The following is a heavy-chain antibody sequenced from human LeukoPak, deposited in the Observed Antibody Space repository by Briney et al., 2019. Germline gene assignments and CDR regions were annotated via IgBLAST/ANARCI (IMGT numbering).Heavy chain of an antibody. V-gene: IGHV3-23*01. CDR3: ARGGRTLIDDGDYV. CDR1: GVTFSSYA. D-gene: IGHD4-17*01. J-gene: IGHJ4*02. CDR2: ISGSGGST. Sequence: PGGSLRLSCAASGVTFSSYAMSWVRQAPGKGLEWVSAISGSGGSTYYADSVKGRFTISRDNSKNTLYLQMNSLRAEDTAVYYSARGGRTLIDDGDYVWGQGTLVTVSS.